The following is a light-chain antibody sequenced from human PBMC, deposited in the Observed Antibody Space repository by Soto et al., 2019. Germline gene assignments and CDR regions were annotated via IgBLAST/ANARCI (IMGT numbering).Light chain of an antibody. J-gene: IGKJ1*01. CDR1: QSISTY. V-gene: IGKV1-39*01. Sequence: DIKMTQSPSSLSASVGDRVTITCRASQSISTYLNWSQQKPGKAPKLLIYAAPSLQSGVPSRFSGSGSGTDFTLTISSLQPEDFATYYCQQSYSTPWTFGQGTKVEIK. CDR3: QQSYSTPWT. CDR2: AAP.